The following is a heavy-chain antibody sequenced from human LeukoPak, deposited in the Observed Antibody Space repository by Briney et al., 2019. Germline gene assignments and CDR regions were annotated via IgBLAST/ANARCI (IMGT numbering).Heavy chain of an antibody. J-gene: IGHJ4*01. V-gene: IGHV3-48*02. CDR1: GFTFSSYV. CDR3: SRDRDLGFEN. CDR2: INHNAETI. Sequence: QPGGSLRLSCAASGFTFSSYVMSWVRQAPGKGLEWVSYINHNAETIYYADSVKGRFTISRDNAENVLYLQMNRLRDGDTAVYFWSRDRDLGFENWGQGTLVTVSS. D-gene: IGHD7-27*01.